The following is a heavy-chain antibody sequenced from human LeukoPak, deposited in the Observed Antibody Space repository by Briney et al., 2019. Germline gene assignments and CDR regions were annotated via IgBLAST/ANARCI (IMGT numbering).Heavy chain of an antibody. J-gene: IGHJ5*02. D-gene: IGHD1-1*01. CDR1: GYTFTGYY. CDR3: ARDVPGSIGTTARFDP. Sequence: ASVKVPCKASGYTFTGYYMHWVRQAPGQGLEWMGWISTYNGNTNYAQKFQGRVTMTTDTSTSTAYMELRSLRSDDTAVYYCARDVPGSIGTTARFDPWGQGTLVTVSS. V-gene: IGHV1-18*04. CDR2: ISTYNGNT.